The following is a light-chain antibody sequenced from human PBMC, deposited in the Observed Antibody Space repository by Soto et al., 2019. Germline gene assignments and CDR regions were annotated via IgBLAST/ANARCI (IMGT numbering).Light chain of an antibody. CDR1: SSDVGSYNY. J-gene: IGLJ1*01. Sequence: QSVLTQPASVSGSPGQSITISCTGTSSDVGSYNYVSWYQQHPSKAPKLMIHDVSNRPSGVSNRFSGSKSGNTASLTISGLQAEDEADYYCSSFTNSNTYVFGTGTKVTVL. CDR3: SSFTNSNTYV. CDR2: DVS. V-gene: IGLV2-14*01.